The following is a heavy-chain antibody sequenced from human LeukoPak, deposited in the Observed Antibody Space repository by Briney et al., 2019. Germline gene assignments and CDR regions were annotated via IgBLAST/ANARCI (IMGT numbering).Heavy chain of an antibody. D-gene: IGHD3-10*01. V-gene: IGHV4-39*07. J-gene: IGHJ4*02. CDR1: GGSISSSSYY. CDR2: INHSGST. Sequence: SETLSLTCTVSGGSISSSSYYWGWIRQPPGKGLEWIGEINHSGSTNYNPSLKSRVTISVDTSKNQFSLKLSSVTAADTAVYYCARAPRIYGSGSYYRRRVSYFDYWGQGTLVTVSS. CDR3: ARAPRIYGSGSYYRRRVSYFDY.